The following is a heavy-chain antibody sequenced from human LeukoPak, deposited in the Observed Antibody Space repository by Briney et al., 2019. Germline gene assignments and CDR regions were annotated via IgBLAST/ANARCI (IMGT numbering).Heavy chain of an antibody. CDR1: GLTFSSYA. V-gene: IGHV3-23*01. Sequence: GGSLRLSCAASGLTFSSYAMNWVRQAPGKGLEWVSAISGSGGNTYYADSVKGRFTISRDNYRNTLYLQMNSLRAEDTAVYNCASNPCGRYWGQRTPVTVSS. CDR3: ASNPCGRY. CDR2: ISGSGGNT. J-gene: IGHJ4*02. D-gene: IGHD2/OR15-2a*01.